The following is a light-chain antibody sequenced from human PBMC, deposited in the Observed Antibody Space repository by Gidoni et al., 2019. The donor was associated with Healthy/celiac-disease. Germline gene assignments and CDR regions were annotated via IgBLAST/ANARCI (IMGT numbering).Light chain of an antibody. CDR2: GAS. Sequence: EIVMTQSPATLSVSPRERATLSCRASQSVSSNLAWYQQKPGQAPRLLIYGASTRATGIPARFSGSGSGTEFTLTISSLQSEDFAVYYCQQYNNWPRTFXQXTKVEIK. V-gene: IGKV3-15*01. CDR3: QQYNNWPRT. J-gene: IGKJ1*01. CDR1: QSVSSN.